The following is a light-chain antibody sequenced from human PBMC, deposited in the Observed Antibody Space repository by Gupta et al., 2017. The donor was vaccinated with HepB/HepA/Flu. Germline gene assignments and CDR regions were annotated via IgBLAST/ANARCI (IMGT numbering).Light chain of an antibody. CDR3: QVWYGSSNHNV. CDR2: DDD. J-gene: IGLJ1*01. Sequence: SYVLTQSPSVSAAPGRTASITCGGNNTGYKSVYWYPQRPDQAPVLVVYDDDHRPSGIPERFSGSNSGNTATLTISRVEAGDEADYYCQVWYGSSNHNVFGTGTKVTVL. V-gene: IGLV3-21*03. CDR1: NTGYKS.